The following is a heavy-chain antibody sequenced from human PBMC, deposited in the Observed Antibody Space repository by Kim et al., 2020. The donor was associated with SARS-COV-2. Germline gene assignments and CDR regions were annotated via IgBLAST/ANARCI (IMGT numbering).Heavy chain of an antibody. J-gene: IGHJ4*02. D-gene: IGHD2-21*02. CDR3: ARDQVTVVTPCLDY. CDR2: ISSSSSYI. V-gene: IGHV3-21*01. Sequence: GGSLRLSCAASGFTFSSYSMNWVRQAPGKGLEWVSSISSSSSYIYYADSVKGRFTISRDNAKNSLYLQMNSLRAEDTAVYYCARDQVTVVTPCLDYWGQGTLVTVSS. CDR1: GFTFSSYS.